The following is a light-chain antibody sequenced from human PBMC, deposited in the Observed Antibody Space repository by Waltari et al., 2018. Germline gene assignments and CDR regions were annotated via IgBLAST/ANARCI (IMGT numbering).Light chain of an antibody. Sequence: QTVVTQEPSFSVSPGGTVTLTCGLSSGSVTTSYYPSWYRQTPGQPPRTHMYSTNPRSSGVPDRFSGSILGNKAALTITGAQADDESDYYCALYMTSGIWAFGGGTKLTVL. V-gene: IGLV8-61*01. CDR3: ALYMTSGIWA. J-gene: IGLJ3*02. CDR1: SGSVTTSYY. CDR2: STN.